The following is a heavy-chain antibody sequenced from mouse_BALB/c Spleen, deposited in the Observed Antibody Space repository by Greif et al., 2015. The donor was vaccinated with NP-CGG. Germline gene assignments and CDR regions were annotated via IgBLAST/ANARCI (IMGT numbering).Heavy chain of an antibody. J-gene: IGHJ2*01. CDR3: ARGFYYYGSSYRYFDY. D-gene: IGHD1-1*01. Sequence: QVQLQQSGAELMKPGASVKISCKATGYTFSSYWIEWVKQRPGHGLEWIGEILPGSGSTNYNEKFKGKATFTADTSSNTAYMQLSSLTSEDSAVYYCARGFYYYGSSYRYFDYWGQGTTLTVSS. V-gene: IGHV1-9*01. CDR1: GYTFSSYW. CDR2: ILPGSGST.